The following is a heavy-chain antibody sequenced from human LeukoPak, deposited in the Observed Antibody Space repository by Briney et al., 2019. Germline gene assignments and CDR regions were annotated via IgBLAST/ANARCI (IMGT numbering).Heavy chain of an antibody. V-gene: IGHV3-21*04. Sequence: PGGSLRLSCSTSTFNLSPHEVNWVRQAPGKGLEWVSSISSSSSYIYYADSVKGRFTISRDNSKNTLYLQMNSLRAEDTAVYYCAKDMRYSSGWPHDYWGQGTLVTVSS. CDR2: ISSSSSYI. CDR1: TFNLSPHE. CDR3: AKDMRYSSGWPHDY. J-gene: IGHJ4*02. D-gene: IGHD6-19*01.